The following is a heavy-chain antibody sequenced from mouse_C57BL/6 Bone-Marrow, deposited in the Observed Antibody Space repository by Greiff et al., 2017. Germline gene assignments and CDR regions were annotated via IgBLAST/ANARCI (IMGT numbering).Heavy chain of an antibody. CDR3: ARQSYYGSLYFDY. V-gene: IGHV5-12*01. CDR1: GFTFSDYY. J-gene: IGHJ2*01. Sequence: EVMLVESGGGLVQPGGSLKLSCAASGFTFSDYYMYWVRQTPEKRLEWVAYISNGGGSTYYPDTVKGRFTISRDNAKNTLYLQMSRLKSEDTAMYYCARQSYYGSLYFDYWGQGTTLTVSS. D-gene: IGHD1-1*01. CDR2: ISNGGGST.